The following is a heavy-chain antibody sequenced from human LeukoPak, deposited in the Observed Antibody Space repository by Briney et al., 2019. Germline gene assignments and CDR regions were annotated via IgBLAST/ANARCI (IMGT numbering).Heavy chain of an antibody. D-gene: IGHD5-18*01. V-gene: IGHV3-43*01. CDR3: AKADTTLDPFDH. CDR1: GFTFDDYT. Sequence: GGSLRLSCAASGFTFDDYTMHWVRQAPGKGLEWVSLISWDAGRTYYADSVKGRFTISRDNSKNSLYLQMNSLRTEDTALYYCAKADTTLDPFDHWGQGPLVTVSS. J-gene: IGHJ4*02. CDR2: ISWDAGRT.